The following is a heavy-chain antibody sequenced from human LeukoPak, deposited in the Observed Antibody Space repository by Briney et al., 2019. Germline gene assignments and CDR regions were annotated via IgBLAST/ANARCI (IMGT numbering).Heavy chain of an antibody. CDR3: AKQNGGSYYGWDYFDY. D-gene: IGHD1-26*01. CDR1: GFSFSNYA. CDR2: IGGRSGGT. Sequence: GGSLRLSCAASGFSFSNYAMSWVRQAPGKGLEWVSAIGGRSGGTYYADSVKGRSTISRDNSKNTLDLEMNSLRAEDTAVYYCAKQNGGSYYGWDYFDYWGQGTLVTVSS. J-gene: IGHJ4*02. V-gene: IGHV3-23*01.